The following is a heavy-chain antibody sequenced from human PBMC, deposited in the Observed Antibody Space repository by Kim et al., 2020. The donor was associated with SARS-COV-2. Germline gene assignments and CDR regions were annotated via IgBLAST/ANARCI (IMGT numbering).Heavy chain of an antibody. CDR3: ASGHGAQNVES. V-gene: IGHV4-59*13. J-gene: IGHJ4*02. D-gene: IGHD4-17*01. CDR2: IYYTGSS. CDR1: GGSIDSYY. Sequence: SETLSLTCHVSGGSIDSYYWSWIRQAPGKGLEWIGYIYYTGSSYYNPSLKSRVTISLDMSTKQFSLRVNSVTAADTALYYCASGHGAQNVESWGQGTLVTVSS.